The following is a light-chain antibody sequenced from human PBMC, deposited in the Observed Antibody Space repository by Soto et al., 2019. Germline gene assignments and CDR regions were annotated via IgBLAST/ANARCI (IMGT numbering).Light chain of an antibody. CDR2: EVS. J-gene: IGLJ2*01. CDR3: SSYTTSTSFIL. Sequence: QSSLTHPASVSGSPGQSITISCTGTSSDIGNYDFVSWYQQVPGTAPKAMIYEVSSRPSGVSNRFSGSKSGNTASLTISGLQAEDEAYYYCSSYTTSTSFILFGGGTKVTAL. V-gene: IGLV2-14*01. CDR1: SSDIGNYDF.